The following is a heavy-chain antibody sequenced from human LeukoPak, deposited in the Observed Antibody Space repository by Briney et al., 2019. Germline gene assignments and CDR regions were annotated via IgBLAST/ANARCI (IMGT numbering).Heavy chain of an antibody. D-gene: IGHD2-2*01. CDR1: GFIIRSYT. CDR2: IRSSSDDI. V-gene: IGHV3-21*01. Sequence: GGSLMPSCAASGFIIRSYTMNGVRQAPGKRQERVSSIRSSSDDINYADSVNVRFTVYRDNAKNSLYLQMSSLRAEDTAVYYCARDLGYCSNTGCYVEEDSDSGIDYWGQGTLVTVSS. J-gene: IGHJ4*02. CDR3: ARDLGYCSNTGCYVEEDSDSGIDY.